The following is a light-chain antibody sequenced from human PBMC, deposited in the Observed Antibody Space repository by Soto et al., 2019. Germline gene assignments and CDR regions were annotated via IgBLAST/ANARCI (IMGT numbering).Light chain of an antibody. CDR3: QQYGGSPLS. J-gene: IGKJ4*01. CDR1: QSVSSSY. CDR2: GAS. V-gene: IGKV3-20*01. Sequence: EIVLTQSPGTLSLSPGERATLSCRASQSVSSSYLAWYQQQPGQAPSLLIYGASSRATSIPDRFSGSGSGTDFTLTISRLEPEDFAVYYCQQYGGSPLSFGGGTKVEIK.